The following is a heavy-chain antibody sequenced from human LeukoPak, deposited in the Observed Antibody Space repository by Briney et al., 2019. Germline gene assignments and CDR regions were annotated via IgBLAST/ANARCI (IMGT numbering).Heavy chain of an antibody. CDR3: AKVPGYSSSWDSDY. Sequence: GGSLRLSCAASGFTFSSYAMSWVRQAPGKGLEWVSVISGSGGSTYYADSVKGRFTISRDNSKNTMYLQMNSLRAEDTAVYYCAKVPGYSSSWDSDYWGQGTLVTVSS. V-gene: IGHV3-23*01. D-gene: IGHD6-13*01. CDR1: GFTFSSYA. J-gene: IGHJ4*02. CDR2: ISGSGGST.